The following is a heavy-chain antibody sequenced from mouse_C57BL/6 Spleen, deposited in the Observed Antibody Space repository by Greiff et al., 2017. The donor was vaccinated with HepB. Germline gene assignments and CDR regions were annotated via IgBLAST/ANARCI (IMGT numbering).Heavy chain of an antibody. CDR2: INPGSGGT. Sequence: VQLQQSGAELVRPGTSVKVSCKASGYAFTNYLIEWVKQRPGQGLEWIGVINPGSGGTNYNEKFKGKATLTADKSSSTAYMQLSSLTSEDSAVYFCARSGDYGSIFAYWGQGTLVTVSA. V-gene: IGHV1-54*01. CDR1: GYAFTNYL. CDR3: ARSGDYGSIFAY. J-gene: IGHJ3*01. D-gene: IGHD1-1*01.